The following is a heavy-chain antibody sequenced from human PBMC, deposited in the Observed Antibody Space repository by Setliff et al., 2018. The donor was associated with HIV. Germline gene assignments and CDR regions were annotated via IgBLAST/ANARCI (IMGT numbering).Heavy chain of an antibody. Sequence: ASVKVSCKASGGTFSNYVVSWVRQAPGQRLEWMGGINTHSGYTNYAQNVQGRVTVTMDTSTSTAYMELRSLKSDDTAVYYCARGKTWLRFLDYWGQGTLVTVSS. D-gene: IGHD5-12*01. V-gene: IGHV1-18*01. J-gene: IGHJ4*02. CDR3: ARGKTWLRFLDY. CDR2: INTHSGYT. CDR1: GGTFSNYV.